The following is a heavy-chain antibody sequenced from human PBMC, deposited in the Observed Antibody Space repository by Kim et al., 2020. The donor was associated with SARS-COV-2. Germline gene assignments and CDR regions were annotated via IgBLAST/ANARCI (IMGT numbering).Heavy chain of an antibody. V-gene: IGHV1-18*01. CDR2: ISGYNGVT. CDR1: GYNFRTSA. J-gene: IGHJ4*02. CDR3: ARGGGNNWPYYFDY. Sequence: ASVKFSCKASGYNFRTSAISWVRQAPGQEPEWMGWISGYNGVTLYAQRLQGRVSITSDAYTTTAYMELRDLRSDDTAVYYCARGGGNNWPYYFDYWGQGT. D-gene: IGHD1-1*01.